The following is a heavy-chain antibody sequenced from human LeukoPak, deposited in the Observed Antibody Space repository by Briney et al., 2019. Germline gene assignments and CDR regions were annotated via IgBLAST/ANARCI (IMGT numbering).Heavy chain of an antibody. CDR3: ARDRVNCSGGSSQDLYYYYYYYMDV. J-gene: IGHJ6*03. D-gene: IGHD2-15*01. CDR1: GYTFTGYY. Sequence: GASVKVSCKASGYTFTGYYMHWVRQAPGQGLEWMGWINPNSGGTNYAQKFQGRVTMTRDTSISTAYMELSRLRSDDTAVYYCARDRVNCSGGSSQDLYYYYYYYMDVWGKGTTVTVSS. CDR2: INPNSGGT. V-gene: IGHV1-2*02.